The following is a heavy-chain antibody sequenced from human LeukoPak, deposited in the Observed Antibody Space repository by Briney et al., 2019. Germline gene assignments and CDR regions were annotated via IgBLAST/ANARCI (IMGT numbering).Heavy chain of an antibody. V-gene: IGHV1-46*01. D-gene: IGHD1-1*01. CDR1: GYTFTNYY. J-gene: IGHJ3*02. CDR3: AREGYSGAFDI. CDR2: INPSGGST. Sequence: ASVKVSCKASGYTFTNYYIHWVRQAPGQGLEWMGIINPSGGSTSYAQKFQGRATMTRDMSTSTVYMELSSLRSEDTAVYYCAREGYSGAFDIWGQGTMVTVSS.